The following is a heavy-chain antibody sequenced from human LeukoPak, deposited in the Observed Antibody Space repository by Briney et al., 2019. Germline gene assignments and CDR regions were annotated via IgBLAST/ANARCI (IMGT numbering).Heavy chain of an antibody. CDR2: INPDGITT. CDR3: ARDYYYGMDV. J-gene: IGHJ6*02. CDR1: GFTFSTYW. Sequence: PGGSLRLSCAASGFTFSTYWMHWVRQAPGKGLEWVSRINPDGITTTCADSVKGRFTISRDNAENTLFLQMNSLRAEDTAVYYCARDYYYGMDVWGQGTTITVSS. V-gene: IGHV3-74*01.